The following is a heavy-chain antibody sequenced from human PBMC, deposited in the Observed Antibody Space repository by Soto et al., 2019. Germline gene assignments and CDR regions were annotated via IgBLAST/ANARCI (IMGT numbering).Heavy chain of an antibody. CDR1: GFTFSTHG. V-gene: IGHV3-30*18. J-gene: IGHJ5*02. Sequence: LRLSCAASGFTFSTHGMHGVRQAPVNVPEWVAVISHDGSKKYYVESVEGRFSISRDNSKSIVHLQMNNVRTEDTAVYYCAKDKGPYYDFWSGQRWFDPWGQGTLVTVSS. CDR2: ISHDGSKK. D-gene: IGHD3-3*01. CDR3: AKDKGPYYDFWSGQRWFDP.